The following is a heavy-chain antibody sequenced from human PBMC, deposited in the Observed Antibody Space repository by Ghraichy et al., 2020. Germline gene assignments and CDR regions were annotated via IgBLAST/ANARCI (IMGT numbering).Heavy chain of an antibody. CDR1: RFTFSNYA. Sequence: GGSLRLSCAASRFTFSNYAMSWVRQAPGKGLEWVSAISDSGGSTYYADSVKGRFTISRDNSKNTLYLQMNSLRAEDTAVYYCARDDGAMERAYFDCWGQGALVTVSS. CDR2: ISDSGGST. D-gene: IGHD5-18*01. CDR3: ARDDGAMERAYFDC. V-gene: IGHV3-23*01. J-gene: IGHJ4*02.